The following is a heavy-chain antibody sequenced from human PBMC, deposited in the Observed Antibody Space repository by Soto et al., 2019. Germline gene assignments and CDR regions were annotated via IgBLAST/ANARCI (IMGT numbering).Heavy chain of an antibody. Sequence: GESLKISCKGSGYSFTNYCIGWVRQMPGKGLEWMGIIYPGDSDARYSQSFQGQVTISVDKSISTAYLQWSSLKASDTAMYYCARPQGAGDSGYYYYGMDVWGQGTTVTVSS. CDR2: IYPGDSDA. CDR3: ARPQGAGDSGYYYYGMDV. V-gene: IGHV5-51*01. CDR1: GYSFTNYC. J-gene: IGHJ6*02. D-gene: IGHD3-16*01.